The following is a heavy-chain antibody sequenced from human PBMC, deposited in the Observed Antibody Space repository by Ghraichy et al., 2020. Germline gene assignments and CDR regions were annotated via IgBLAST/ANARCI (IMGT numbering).Heavy chain of an antibody. CDR2: LLKGGINN. Sequence: GESLNISCAASGFTFSNYAIHWVRQAPGKGLEWVAVLLKGGINNYYADSVKGRFTTSRDNSKNTLFLQMDSLRVEDTAVYYCARNWNGVDVWGQGTTVTVSS. CDR1: GFTFSNYA. D-gene: IGHD3-3*01. CDR3: ARNWNGVDV. V-gene: IGHV3-33*01. J-gene: IGHJ6*02.